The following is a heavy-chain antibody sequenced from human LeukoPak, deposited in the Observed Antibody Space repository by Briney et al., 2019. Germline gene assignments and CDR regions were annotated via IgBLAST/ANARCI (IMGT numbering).Heavy chain of an antibody. Sequence: GGSLRLSCAASGFTFSSYAMSWVRQAPGKGLEWVSAISGSGGSTYYADSVKGRFTISRDNSKNTLYLQMNSLRAEDTAVYYCAKDLACSSTSCYRGSYNWGQGTLVTVSS. CDR2: ISGSGGST. CDR1: GFTFSSYA. D-gene: IGHD2-2*01. J-gene: IGHJ4*02. CDR3: AKDLACSSTSCYRGSYN. V-gene: IGHV3-23*01.